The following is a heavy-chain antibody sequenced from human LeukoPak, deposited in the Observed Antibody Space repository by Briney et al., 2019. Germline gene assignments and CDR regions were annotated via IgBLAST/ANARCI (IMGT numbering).Heavy chain of an antibody. V-gene: IGHV4-38-2*02. D-gene: IGHD5-18*01. CDR2: IYHSGST. Sequence: PSETLSLTCTVSGYSISSGYYWGWIRQPPGKGLEWIGTIYHSGSTYYNSSLKSRVTISVDTSKNQFSLKLSSVTAADTAVYYCARHPGYSYAYVDYWGQGTLVTVSS. CDR3: ARHPGYSYAYVDY. J-gene: IGHJ4*02. CDR1: GYSISSGYY.